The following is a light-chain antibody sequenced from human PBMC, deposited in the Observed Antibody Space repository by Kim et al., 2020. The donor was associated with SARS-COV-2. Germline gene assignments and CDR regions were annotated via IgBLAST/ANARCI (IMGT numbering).Light chain of an antibody. Sequence: GNTVTSSCTRSSGSIASNDVQWYQQRPGSSPTTVIYEDNQRPSGVPDRFSGSIDSASNSASLTISGLKTEDEADDDCQSYDSSLWVFGGGTKLTVL. CDR3: QSYDSSLWV. CDR2: EDN. CDR1: SGSIASND. V-gene: IGLV6-57*01. J-gene: IGLJ3*02.